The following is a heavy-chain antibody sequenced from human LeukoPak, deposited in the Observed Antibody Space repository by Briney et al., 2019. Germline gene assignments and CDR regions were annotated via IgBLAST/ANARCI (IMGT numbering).Heavy chain of an antibody. J-gene: IGHJ6*03. V-gene: IGHV4-39*01. Sequence: SETLSLTCTVSGGSISSSSYYWGWIRQPRGKGLEWIGSIYYSGSTYYKPSLKSRVTISVDTSKNQFSLKLSSVTAADTAVYYCARQETYYYYYMDVWGKGTTVTVSS. CDR1: GGSISSSSYY. CDR3: ARQETYYYYYMDV. CDR2: IYYSGST.